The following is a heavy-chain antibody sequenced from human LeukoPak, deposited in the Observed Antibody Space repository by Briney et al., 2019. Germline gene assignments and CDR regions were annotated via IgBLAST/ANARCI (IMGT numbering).Heavy chain of an antibody. D-gene: IGHD3-10*01. CDR3: ARSNRLVRVLLWFGVYMDV. V-gene: IGHV3-11*04. J-gene: IGHJ6*03. CDR2: ISSSGSTI. CDR1: GFTFSDYY. Sequence: SGGSLRLSCAASGFTFSDYYMSWIRQAPGKGREWVSYISSSGSTIYYADSVKGRFTISRDNAKNSLYLQMNSLRAEDTAVYYCARSNRLVRVLLWFGVYMDVWGKGTTVTVSS.